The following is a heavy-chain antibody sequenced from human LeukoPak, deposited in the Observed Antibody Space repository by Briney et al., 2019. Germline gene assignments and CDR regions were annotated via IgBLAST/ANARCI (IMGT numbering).Heavy chain of an antibody. V-gene: IGHV1-46*01. J-gene: IGHJ4*02. CDR3: ARSWNDYDYFDY. CDR1: GYTFTSYY. CDR2: INPSGGST. Sequence: ASVTVSFTASGYTFTSYYMHWVRQAPGQGLEWMGIINPSGGSTTYAQKFQGRVTMTRDTSTSTVYMELSSLRSEDTAMYYCARSWNDYDYFDYWGQGTLVTVSS. D-gene: IGHD1-1*01.